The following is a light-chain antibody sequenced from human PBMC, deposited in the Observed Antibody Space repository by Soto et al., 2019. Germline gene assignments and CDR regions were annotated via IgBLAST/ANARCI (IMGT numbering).Light chain of an antibody. CDR1: QGISSW. Sequence: DIQMTQSPSSVSSSVGDRVTLTCRASQGISSWLDWYQQRPGKAPNLLIYAAASLQSGVPSRFSGSGSGTDFTPTISSLQPDDFSTYYCQQDYSFPLTFGGGTKVEIK. V-gene: IGKV1-12*01. CDR3: QQDYSFPLT. CDR2: AAA. J-gene: IGKJ4*01.